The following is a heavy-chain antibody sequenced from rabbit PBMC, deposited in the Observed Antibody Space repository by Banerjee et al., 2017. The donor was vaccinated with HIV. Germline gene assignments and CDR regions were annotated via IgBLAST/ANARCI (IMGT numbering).Heavy chain of an antibody. CDR2: IYAGSSGDT. CDR1: GFSFSSSYY. V-gene: IGHV1S45*01. Sequence: QEQLVESGGGLVQPEGSLTLTCTASGFSFSSSYYMCWVRQAPGKGLEWIACIYAGSSGDTYYASWAKGRFTISKTSSTTVTLQMTSLTAADMATYFCARDLAGVIGWNFNLWGPGTLVTVS. D-gene: IGHD4-1*01. J-gene: IGHJ4*01. CDR3: ARDLAGVIGWNFNL.